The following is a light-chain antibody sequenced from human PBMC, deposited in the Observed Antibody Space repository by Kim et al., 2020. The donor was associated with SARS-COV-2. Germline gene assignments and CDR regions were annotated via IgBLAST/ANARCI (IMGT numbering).Light chain of an antibody. V-gene: IGKV3-15*01. CDR2: GAS. J-gene: IGKJ1*01. CDR3: QQYNNWLSWT. CDR1: QSISNN. Sequence: EIVMTQSPATLSLSPGERATLSCRASQSISNNLAWYQHKPGQLPRLLIYGASTRATGIPARFSGSGSGTEFTLTISSLQSEDFAVYYCQQYNNWLSWTFGQGTKVDIK.